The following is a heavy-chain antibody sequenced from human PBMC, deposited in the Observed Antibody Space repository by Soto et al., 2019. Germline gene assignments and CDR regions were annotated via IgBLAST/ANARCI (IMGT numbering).Heavy chain of an antibody. CDR3: WVQRERRRGGMDV. D-gene: IGHD1-1*01. CDR1: GFTFSSYA. CDR2: ISYDGSNK. Sequence: QVQLVESGGGVVQPGRSLRLSCAASGFTFSSYAMHWVRQAPGKGLEWVAVISYDGSNKYYADSVKGRFTISRDNSKNTLYLQMNSLRAEDTAVYYCWVQRERRRGGMDVWGQGTTVTVSS. V-gene: IGHV3-30-3*01. J-gene: IGHJ6*02.